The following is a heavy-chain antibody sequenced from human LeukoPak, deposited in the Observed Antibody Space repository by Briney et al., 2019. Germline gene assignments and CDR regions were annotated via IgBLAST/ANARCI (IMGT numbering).Heavy chain of an antibody. CDR1: GYTFTGYY. CDR2: INPNSGGT. CDR3: ARDGDYGGNQPDY. V-gene: IGHV1-2*02. D-gene: IGHD4-23*01. J-gene: IGHJ4*02. Sequence: ASVKVSCKASGYTFTGYYMHWVRQAPGQGLEWMGWINPNSGGTNYAQKFQGRVTMTRDTSTSTVYMELSSLRSEDTAVYYCARDGDYGGNQPDYWGQGTLVTVSS.